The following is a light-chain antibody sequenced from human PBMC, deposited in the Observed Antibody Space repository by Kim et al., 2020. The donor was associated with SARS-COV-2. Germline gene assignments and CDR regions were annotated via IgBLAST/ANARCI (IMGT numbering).Light chain of an antibody. CDR2: SNN. Sequence: QSVLTQPPSASGTPGQRVTISCSGSSSNIGSNTVNWYQQLPGTAPKLLIYSNNHRPSGVPDRFPGSKSGTSASLAISGLQSEDEADYYCAAWDDSLNGQWVFGGGTKLTVL. CDR3: AAWDDSLNGQWV. CDR1: SSNIGSNT. J-gene: IGLJ3*02. V-gene: IGLV1-44*01.